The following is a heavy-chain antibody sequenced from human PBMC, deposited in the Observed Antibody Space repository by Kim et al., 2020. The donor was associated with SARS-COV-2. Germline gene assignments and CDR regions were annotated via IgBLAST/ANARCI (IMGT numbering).Heavy chain of an antibody. Sequence: ASVKVSCKASGYSFTDYAMNWVRQAPGQGLEWMGWINTNTGNPTYAQGFRGRFVFSLDTSVSTAYLQISGLKAEDTAIYYCASPPRYCTDTTCAVPVDYWGQGTLVTVSS. CDR1: GYSFTDYA. J-gene: IGHJ4*02. CDR3: ASPPRYCTDTTCAVPVDY. D-gene: IGHD2-8*02. CDR2: INTNTGNP. V-gene: IGHV7-4-1*02.